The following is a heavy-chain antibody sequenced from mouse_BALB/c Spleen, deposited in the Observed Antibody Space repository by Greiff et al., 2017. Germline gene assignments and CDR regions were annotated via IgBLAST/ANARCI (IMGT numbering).Heavy chain of an antibody. CDR3: TRGEGYDGAWFAY. D-gene: IGHD2-14*01. CDR2: ISSGGSYT. J-gene: IGHJ3*01. CDR1: GFTFSSYT. V-gene: IGHV5-6-4*01. Sequence: EVKVEESGGGLVKPGGSLKLSCAASGFTFSSYTMSWVRQTPEKRLEWVATISSGGSYTYYPDSVKGRFTISRDNAKNTLYLQMSSLKSEDTAMYYCTRGEGYDGAWFAYWGQGTLVTVSA.